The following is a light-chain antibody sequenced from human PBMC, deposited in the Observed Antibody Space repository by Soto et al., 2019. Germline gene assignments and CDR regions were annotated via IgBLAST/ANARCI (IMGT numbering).Light chain of an antibody. Sequence: QSALTQPSSLSGSPGQSITISCTGTSSDVGGYNYVSWYQQQPGKAPKLMIYDVSNRPSGVSNRFSGSKSGNTASLTISGLQAEDEADYYCSSYTSSSTLGVFGGGTKLTVL. CDR3: SSYTSSSTLGV. CDR1: SSDVGGYNY. V-gene: IGLV2-14*01. J-gene: IGLJ2*01. CDR2: DVS.